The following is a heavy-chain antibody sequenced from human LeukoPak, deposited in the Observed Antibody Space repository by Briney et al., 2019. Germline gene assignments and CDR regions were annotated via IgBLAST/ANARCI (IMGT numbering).Heavy chain of an antibody. CDR2: IYPGDSDT. V-gene: IGHV5-51*01. J-gene: IGHJ3*02. CDR3: ARGLEWLAHISDAFDI. Sequence: GESLKISCKGSGYSFTRYWIGWVRQMPGKGLEWMGIIYPGDSDTRYSPSFQGQVTISADKSIITAYLQWSSLQASDTDKYYCARGLEWLAHISDAFDIWGQGTMVTVSS. CDR1: GYSFTRYW. D-gene: IGHD6-19*01.